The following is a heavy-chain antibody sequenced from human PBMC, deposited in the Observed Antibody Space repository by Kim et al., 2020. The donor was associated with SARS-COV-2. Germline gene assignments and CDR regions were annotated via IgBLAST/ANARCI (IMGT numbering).Heavy chain of an antibody. J-gene: IGHJ4*02. CDR3: ARGLYSGGGFYRGIDY. CDR2: ITDSGTT. V-gene: IGHV4-31*03. CDR1: GGSISGGGYY. Sequence: SETLSLTCTVSGGSISGGGYYWTWIRQYPGKGLEWIGYITDSGTTYYNPALKSRITMSIDMSENHLSLKLNSLTAADAAVYYCARGLYSGGGFYRGIDYWGQGALVAVSS. D-gene: IGHD2-21*02.